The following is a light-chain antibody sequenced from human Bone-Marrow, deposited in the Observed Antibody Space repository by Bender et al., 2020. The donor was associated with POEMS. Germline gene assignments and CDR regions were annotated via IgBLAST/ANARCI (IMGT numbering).Light chain of an antibody. Sequence: QLVLTQSPSASASLGASVKLTCTLSSGHSINPIAWPQQQPEKGPRYLMTVNSDVSQRKGDGITDRFSGSSSGAERYLTISSLQSEDEADYYCQTWYTGFYVFGTGTKVTVL. V-gene: IGLV4-69*01. CDR1: SGHSINP. J-gene: IGLJ1*01. CDR2: VNSDVSQ. CDR3: QTWYTGFYV.